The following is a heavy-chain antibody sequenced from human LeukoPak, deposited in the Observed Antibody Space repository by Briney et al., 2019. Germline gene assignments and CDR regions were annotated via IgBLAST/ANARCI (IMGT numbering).Heavy chain of an antibody. CDR3: ARDYNWNVDY. Sequence: ASVKASCKASGYIFTSYGISWVRQAPGQGLEWMGWINAYNGNTNYAQKLQGRVTMTTDTSTSTAYMELRSLRSDDTAVYYCARDYNWNVDYWGQGTLVTVSS. V-gene: IGHV1-18*04. CDR1: GYIFTSYG. D-gene: IGHD1-1*01. CDR2: INAYNGNT. J-gene: IGHJ4*02.